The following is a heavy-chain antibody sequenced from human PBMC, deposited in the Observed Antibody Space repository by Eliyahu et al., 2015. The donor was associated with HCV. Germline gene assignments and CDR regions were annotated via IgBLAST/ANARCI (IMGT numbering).Heavy chain of an antibody. CDR1: GFIFSSYW. CDR2: FNSDGSST. J-gene: IGHJ2*01. Sequence: EVQLVESGGGFVQPGGSLRLSCAAXGFIFSSYWMHWVRQAPGKGLAWVSRFNSDGSSTSYADSVKGRFTISRDNAKNTLYLQMNSLRAEDTAVYYCVRGGGTGFLDLWGRGTLVTVSS. V-gene: IGHV3-74*01. CDR3: VRGGGTGFLDL. D-gene: IGHD3-16*01.